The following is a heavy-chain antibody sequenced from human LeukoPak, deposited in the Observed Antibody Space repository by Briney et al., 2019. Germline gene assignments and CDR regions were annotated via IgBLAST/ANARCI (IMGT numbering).Heavy chain of an antibody. CDR2: IKKDGSEK. V-gene: IGHV3-7*01. Sequence: GGSLRLSCAASGFTFSSYWRSWVRQAPGKGLEWSANIKKDGSEKYYVDSVKGRFTISRDNAKKSLYLQMNSLRAEDTAVYYCARHLSGVTGLTYGRGIDYWGQGTLVTVSS. CDR1: GFTFSSYW. CDR3: ARHLSGVTGLTYGRGIDY. D-gene: IGHD1-26*01. J-gene: IGHJ4*02.